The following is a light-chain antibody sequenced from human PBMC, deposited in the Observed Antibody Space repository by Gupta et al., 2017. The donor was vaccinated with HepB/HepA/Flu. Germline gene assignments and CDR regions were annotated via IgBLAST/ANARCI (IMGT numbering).Light chain of an antibody. Sequence: EIVLTQSPATLSLSPGERATLSCRASQSVSSYLAWYQQKPGQAPRLLIDDASNRATGIPARLSGSGSGTDFTLPISRLEPEDFAVYCCQQRSNWPPCSFGQGTKLEIK. CDR3: QQRSNWPPCS. J-gene: IGKJ2*04. CDR1: QSVSSY. V-gene: IGKV3-11*01. CDR2: DAS.